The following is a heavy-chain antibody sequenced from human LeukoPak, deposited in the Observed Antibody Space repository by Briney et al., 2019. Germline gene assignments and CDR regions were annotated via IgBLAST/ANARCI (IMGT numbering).Heavy chain of an antibody. Sequence: GGSLRLSCAASGFTVSSYAMSWVRQAPGKGLEWVSAISGSGGSTYYADSVKGRFTISRDNSKNTLYLQMNSLRAEDTAVYYCAKTNNWNFYFDYWGQGTLVTVSS. J-gene: IGHJ4*02. D-gene: IGHD1-7*01. CDR3: AKTNNWNFYFDY. V-gene: IGHV3-23*01. CDR2: ISGSGGST. CDR1: GFTVSSYA.